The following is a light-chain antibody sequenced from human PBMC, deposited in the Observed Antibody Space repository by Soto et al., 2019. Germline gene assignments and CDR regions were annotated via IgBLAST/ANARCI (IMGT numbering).Light chain of an antibody. CDR1: QNVDSTY. CDR3: QQYDFSPPLYT. CDR2: ATS. J-gene: IGKJ2*01. V-gene: IGKV3-20*01. Sequence: EIVLTQSQGTLSLSPGETATLFCRASQNVDSTYLAWYQQKPGLPPTLLIYATSTRAAGIPDRFSGSGSGTDFTLTIDRLELEDFAVYYCQQYDFSPPLYTFGQGTRLEIK.